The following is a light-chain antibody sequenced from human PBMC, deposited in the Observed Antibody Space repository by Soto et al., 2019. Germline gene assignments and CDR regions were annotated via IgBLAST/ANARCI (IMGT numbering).Light chain of an antibody. CDR2: GAS. CDR3: PQYSNWPLT. V-gene: IGKV3-15*01. CDR1: QSVSSN. J-gene: IGKJ4*01. Sequence: EILMTQSPATLSVSPGEGATLSCRASQSVSSNLAWYQQKPGQAPRLLILGASTRATGIPARFSGSGSGAEFSLTISALQSEDIATYYCPQYSNWPLTFGGGTKVGVK.